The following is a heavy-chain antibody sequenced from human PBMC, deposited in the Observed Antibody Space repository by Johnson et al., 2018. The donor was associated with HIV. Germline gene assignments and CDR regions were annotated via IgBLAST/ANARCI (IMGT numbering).Heavy chain of an antibody. D-gene: IGHD6-6*01. CDR3: ARVASIALRPDAFDI. V-gene: IGHV3-53*04. Sequence: EVQLVESGGGVVQPGGSLRLSCAASGLSVSTNFMSWVRQPPGKVLEWVSIFYSGGTTNYADSVKGRFTISRDNSKNTVYLRMNYLGADDTAVYYCARVASIALRPDAFDIWGQGTMVTVSS. CDR1: GLSVSTNF. CDR2: FYSGGTT. J-gene: IGHJ3*02.